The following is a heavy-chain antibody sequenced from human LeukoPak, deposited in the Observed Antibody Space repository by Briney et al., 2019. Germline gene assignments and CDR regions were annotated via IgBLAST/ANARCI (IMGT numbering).Heavy chain of an antibody. Sequence: NPSETLSLTCTVSGGSISSYYWSWIRQPAGKGLEWIGRIYTSGSTNYNPSLKSRVTVSVDTSKNQFSLKLSSVTAADTAVYYCARDYYGSGSYFPYYYYYYMDVWGKGTTVTVSS. CDR2: IYTSGST. D-gene: IGHD3-10*01. CDR1: GGSISSYY. J-gene: IGHJ6*03. CDR3: ARDYYGSGSYFPYYYYYYMDV. V-gene: IGHV4-4*07.